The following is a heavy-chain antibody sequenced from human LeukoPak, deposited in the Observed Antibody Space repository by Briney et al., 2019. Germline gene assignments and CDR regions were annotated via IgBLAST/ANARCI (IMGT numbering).Heavy chain of an antibody. D-gene: IGHD5-18*01. CDR3: ARHPSTIQLWSQTGAGAFDI. CDR2: IYYSGST. CDR1: GGSISSGGYY. Sequence: SETLSLTCTVSGGSISSGGYYWGWIRQPPGKGLEWIGSIYYSGSTYYNPSLKSRVTISVDTSKNQFSLKLSSVTAADTAVYYCARHPSTIQLWSQTGAGAFDIWGQGTMVTVSS. V-gene: IGHV4-39*01. J-gene: IGHJ3*02.